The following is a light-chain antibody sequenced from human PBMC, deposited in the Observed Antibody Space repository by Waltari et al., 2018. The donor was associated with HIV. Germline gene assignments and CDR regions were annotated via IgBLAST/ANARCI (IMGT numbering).Light chain of an antibody. Sequence: IQLTQSPSSLSASAGDTVTSTCRASQKINRYLNWYQKKMGEAPRLLVYGASSLQSGVPARFRGSGSGSEYKLTISNLHSEDFASYFCQQSYGAPFTFGPGSTV. CDR1: QKINRY. V-gene: IGKV1-39*01. CDR2: GAS. J-gene: IGKJ3*01. CDR3: QQSYGAPFT.